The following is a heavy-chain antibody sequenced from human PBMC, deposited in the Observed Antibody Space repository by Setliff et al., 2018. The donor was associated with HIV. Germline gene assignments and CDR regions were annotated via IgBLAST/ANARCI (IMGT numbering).Heavy chain of an antibody. CDR1: GFSFFNYA. CDR2: ISSDGSVK. D-gene: IGHD2-2*01. Sequence: PGGSLRLSCTTSGFSFFNYAVHWVRQAPGKGLEWVAVISSDGSVKYYADSLKGRFTISRDNSKNTLYLQINSLRAADTAVYYCARGYCSSTSCRYYFDYWGQGTLVTVSS. CDR3: ARGYCSSTSCRYYFDY. J-gene: IGHJ4*02. V-gene: IGHV3-30*14.